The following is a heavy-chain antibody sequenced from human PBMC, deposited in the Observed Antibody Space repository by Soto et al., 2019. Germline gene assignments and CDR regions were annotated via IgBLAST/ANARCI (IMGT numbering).Heavy chain of an antibody. D-gene: IGHD3-16*01. CDR3: AAEPFWAIISPSHDY. CDR1: GFTFTSSA. CDR2: IVVGSGNT. Sequence: ASVKVSCKASGFTFTSSAMQWVRQARGQRLEWIGWIVVGSGNTNYAQKFQERVTITRDMSTSTAYMELSSLRSEDTAVYYCAAEPFWAIISPSHDYWGHGTLVTVSS. J-gene: IGHJ4*01. V-gene: IGHV1-58*02.